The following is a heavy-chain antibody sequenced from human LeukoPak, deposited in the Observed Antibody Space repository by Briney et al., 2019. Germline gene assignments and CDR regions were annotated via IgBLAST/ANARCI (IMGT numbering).Heavy chain of an antibody. CDR1: GFTFSSYA. CDR2: ISGSGGST. V-gene: IGHV3-23*01. J-gene: IGHJ6*02. Sequence: GGSLRLSCAASGFTFSSYAMSWVRQAPGKGLEWVSAISGSGGSTYYADSVKGRLTISRDNSKNSLYLQMNSLRTEDTALYYCAKDKVTTSPNYYYYGMDVWGQGTTVTVSS. D-gene: IGHD4-17*01. CDR3: AKDKVTTSPNYYYYGMDV.